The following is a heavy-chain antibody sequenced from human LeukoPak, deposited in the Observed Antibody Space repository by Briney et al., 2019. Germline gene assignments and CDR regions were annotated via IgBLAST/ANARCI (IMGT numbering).Heavy chain of an antibody. CDR2: ITSSGTTI. CDR3: ARDLSVAGVFDY. J-gene: IGHJ4*02. CDR1: GFTFSSYS. D-gene: IGHD6-19*01. V-gene: IGHV3-48*04. Sequence: PGGSLRLSCAVSGFTFSSYSMNWVRQAPGKGLEWVSYITSSGTTIYYADSVKGRFTISRDNAKNSLYLQMNSLRAEDTAVYYCARDLSVAGVFDYWGQGILVTVSS.